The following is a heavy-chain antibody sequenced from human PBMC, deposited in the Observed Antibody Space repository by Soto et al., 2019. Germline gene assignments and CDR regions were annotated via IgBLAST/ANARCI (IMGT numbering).Heavy chain of an antibody. D-gene: IGHD4-4*01. J-gene: IGHJ6*02. Sequence: GASVKVSFKASGGTFSSYAISWLRQAPGQGPEWMGGIIPIFGTANYAQKFQGRVTITADESTSTAYMELSSLRSEDTAVYYCAGSMATVTTSGYYYGMDVWGQGTTVTVSS. CDR3: AGSMATVTTSGYYYGMDV. CDR2: IIPIFGTA. CDR1: GGTFSSYA. V-gene: IGHV1-69*13.